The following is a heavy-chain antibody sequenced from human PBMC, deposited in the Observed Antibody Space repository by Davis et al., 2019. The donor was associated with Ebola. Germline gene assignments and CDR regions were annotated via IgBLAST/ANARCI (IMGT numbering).Heavy chain of an antibody. J-gene: IGHJ4*02. CDR2: IIPILGIA. Sequence: AASVKVSCKASGGTFSSYTVSWVRQAPGQGLEWMRRIIPILGIANYAQKFQGRVTMTRDTSTSTVYMELSSLRSEDTAVYYCARDRYDSSAIVYWGQGTLVTVSS. V-gene: IGHV1-69*04. CDR3: ARDRYDSSAIVY. D-gene: IGHD3-22*01. CDR1: GGTFSSYT.